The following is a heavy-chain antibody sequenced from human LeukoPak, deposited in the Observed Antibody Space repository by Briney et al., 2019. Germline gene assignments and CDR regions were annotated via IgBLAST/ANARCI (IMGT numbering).Heavy chain of an antibody. Sequence: ASVKVSCKASGYTFTGYCMHWVRQAPRQGLEWMGWINPNSGGTNYAQKFQGRITMTRDTSISTAYMELSRLRSDDTAVYYCARGSGTYDFDYWGQGILVTVSS. CDR3: ARGSGTYDFDY. J-gene: IGHJ4*02. CDR1: GYTFTGYC. V-gene: IGHV1-2*02. CDR2: INPNSGGT. D-gene: IGHD1-26*01.